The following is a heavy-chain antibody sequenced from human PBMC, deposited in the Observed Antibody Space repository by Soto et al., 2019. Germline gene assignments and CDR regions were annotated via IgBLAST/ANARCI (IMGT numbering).Heavy chain of an antibody. CDR1: GFTFSSYG. V-gene: IGHV3-33*01. D-gene: IGHD6-19*01. Sequence: GGSLRLSCAASGFTFSSYGMHWVRQAPGKGLEWVAVIWYDGSNKYYADSVKGRFTISRDNSKNTLYLQMNSLRAEDTAVYYCARDAAQWLLTSGAFDIWGQGTMVTVSS. CDR2: IWYDGSNK. CDR3: ARDAAQWLLTSGAFDI. J-gene: IGHJ3*02.